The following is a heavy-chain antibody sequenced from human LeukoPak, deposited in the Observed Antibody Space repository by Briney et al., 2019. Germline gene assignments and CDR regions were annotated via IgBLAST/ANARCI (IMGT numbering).Heavy chain of an antibody. CDR2: INPNSGGT. Sequence: ASVKVSCKASGYTFTGYYMHWVRQAPGQGLEWMGWINPNSGGTNYAQKFQGRVTMTRDTSISTAYMELSRLRSDDTAVYYCARDGRESPYYYGMDVWGQGTTVTVPS. D-gene: IGHD3-10*01. V-gene: IGHV1-2*02. CDR3: ARDGRESPYYYGMDV. J-gene: IGHJ6*02. CDR1: GYTFTGYY.